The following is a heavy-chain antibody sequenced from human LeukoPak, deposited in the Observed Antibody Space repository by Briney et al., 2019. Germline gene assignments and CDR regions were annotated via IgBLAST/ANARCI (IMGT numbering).Heavy chain of an antibody. J-gene: IGHJ4*02. CDR1: GFTFSSYG. CDR2: IWYDGSNK. D-gene: IGHD6-19*01. CDR3: ARVEKDSSGWYDY. Sequence: GGSLRLSCAASGFTFSSYGMHWVRQAPGKGLEWVAVIWYDGSNKYYADSVKGRFTISRDNSKNTLYLQMNSLRAEDTAVYYCARVEKDSSGWYDYWGQGTLVTVSS. V-gene: IGHV3-33*01.